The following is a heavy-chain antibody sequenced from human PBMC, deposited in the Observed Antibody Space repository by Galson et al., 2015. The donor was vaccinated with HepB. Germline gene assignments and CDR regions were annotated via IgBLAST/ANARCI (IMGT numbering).Heavy chain of an antibody. CDR3: ARDPESEYYDFWSGYPTF. CDR1: GFTFSSYA. D-gene: IGHD3-3*01. V-gene: IGHV3-30-3*01. J-gene: IGHJ4*02. CDR2: ISYDGSNK. Sequence: SLRLSCAASGFTFSSYAMHWVRQAPGKGLEWVAVISYDGSNKYYADSVKGRFTISRDNSKNTLYLQMNSLRAEDTAVYYCARDPESEYYDFWSGYPTFWGQGTQVTVSS.